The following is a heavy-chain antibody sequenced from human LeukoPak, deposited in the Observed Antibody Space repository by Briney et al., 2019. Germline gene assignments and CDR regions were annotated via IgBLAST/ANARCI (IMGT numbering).Heavy chain of an antibody. V-gene: IGHV3-21*01. CDR1: GFTFSSYS. CDR3: ARGYYDILTGYYRALTPDY. CDR2: ISSSSSYI. D-gene: IGHD3-9*01. J-gene: IGHJ4*02. Sequence: PGGSLRLSCAASGFTFSSYSMNWVRQAPGKGLEWVSSISSSSSYIYYADSVKGRFTISGDNAKNSLYLQMNSLRAEDTAVYYCARGYYDILTGYYRALTPDYWGQGTLVTVSS.